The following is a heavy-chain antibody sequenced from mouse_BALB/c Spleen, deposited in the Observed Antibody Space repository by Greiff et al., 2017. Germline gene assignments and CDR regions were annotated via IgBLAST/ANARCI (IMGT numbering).Heavy chain of an antibody. J-gene: IGHJ4*01. CDR1: GFNIKDTY. D-gene: IGHD1-2*01. Sequence: EVKLQESGAELVKPGASVKLSCTASGFNIKDTYMHWVKQRPEQGLEWIGRIDPANGNTKYDPKFQGKATITADTSSNTAYLQLSSLTSEDTAVYYCARRRLLDYWGQGTSVTVSS. CDR3: ARRRLLDY. V-gene: IGHV14-3*02. CDR2: IDPANGNT.